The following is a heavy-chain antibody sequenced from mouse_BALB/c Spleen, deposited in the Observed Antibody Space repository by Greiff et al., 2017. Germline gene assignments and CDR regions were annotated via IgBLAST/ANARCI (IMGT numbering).Heavy chain of an antibody. CDR2: INSNGGST. Sequence: EVQLVESGGGLVQPGGSLKLSCAASGFTFSSYGMSWVRQTPDKRLELVATINSNGGSTYYPDSVKGRFTISRDNAKNTLYLRMSSLKSEDTAMYYCARDRTMITTYYAMDYWGQGTSVTVSS. V-gene: IGHV5-6-3*01. CDR3: ARDRTMITTYYAMDY. CDR1: GFTFSSYG. J-gene: IGHJ4*01. D-gene: IGHD2-4*01.